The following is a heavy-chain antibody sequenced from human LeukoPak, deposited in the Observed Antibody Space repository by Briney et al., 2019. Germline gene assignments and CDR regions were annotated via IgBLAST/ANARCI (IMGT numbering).Heavy chain of an antibody. Sequence: PARSLTLSCAATGFTFKDYGLHWVRQPPGKGLEWASSINWNGGGTDYADSVKGRFTISRDNAKNSLYLQLSSLRPEDTALYYCAKHMRATNTYSFFGLDVWGQGTTVTVSS. V-gene: IGHV3-9*01. CDR1: GFTFKDYG. CDR3: AKHMRATNTYSFFGLDV. CDR2: INWNGGGT. J-gene: IGHJ6*02. D-gene: IGHD1-26*01.